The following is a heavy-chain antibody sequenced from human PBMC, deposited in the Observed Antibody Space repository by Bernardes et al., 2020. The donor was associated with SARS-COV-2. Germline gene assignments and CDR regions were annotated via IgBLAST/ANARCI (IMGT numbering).Heavy chain of an antibody. D-gene: IGHD6-19*01. J-gene: IGHJ4*02. CDR2: IKTDGNT. CDR3: VRFGDPSG. V-gene: IGHV3-74*01. CDR1: GFDFSNSC. Sequence: GGSLRLSCAASGFDFSNSCMHWVRQRPGKGLVWVSRIKTDGNTDYDDSVKGRFTVSRDNTRNTLYLQVNSLRVEDTAVYYCVRFGDPSGWGQGTLVTVSS.